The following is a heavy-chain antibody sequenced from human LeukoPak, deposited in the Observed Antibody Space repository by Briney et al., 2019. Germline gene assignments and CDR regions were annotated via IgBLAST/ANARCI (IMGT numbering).Heavy chain of an antibody. Sequence: GGSLRLSCEVSGLSFSNYWMHWVRQAPGKGLVWVARTNLHGTTVDYADSVKGRFTIPRDNAKNILFLRMNSLRAEDTAVYYCASAYTYVRLGDHWGQGTLVIVSS. CDR2: TNLHGTTV. J-gene: IGHJ4*02. V-gene: IGHV3-74*01. CDR1: GLSFSNYW. CDR3: ASAYTYVRLGDH. D-gene: IGHD3-16*01.